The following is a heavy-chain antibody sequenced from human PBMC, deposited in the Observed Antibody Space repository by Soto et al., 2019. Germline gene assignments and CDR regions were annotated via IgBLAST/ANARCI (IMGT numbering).Heavy chain of an antibody. CDR1: GFTFSSYS. D-gene: IGHD5-18*01. J-gene: IGHJ5*02. V-gene: IGHV3-21*01. CDR3: ARKVSGPGYSYGSP. Sequence: GGSLRLSCAASGFTFSSYSMNWVRQAPGKGLEWVSSISSSSSYIYYADSVKGRFTISRDNAKNSLYLQMNSLRAEDTAVYYCARKVSGPGYSYGSPWGQGTLVTVSS. CDR2: ISSSSSYI.